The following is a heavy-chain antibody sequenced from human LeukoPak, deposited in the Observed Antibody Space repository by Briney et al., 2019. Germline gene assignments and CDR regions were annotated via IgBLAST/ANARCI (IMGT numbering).Heavy chain of an antibody. CDR3: ATGHITGGTGFDY. CDR2: IDPEDGET. J-gene: IGHJ4*02. CDR1: GYTSTDYY. V-gene: IGHV1-69-2*01. Sequence: ATVKISCKVSGYTSTDYYVHWVQQAPAKGLEWMGLIDPEDGETIYAEEFQGRVSITADTSTHTAYMELSSLRFDDTAVYYCATGHITGGTGFDYWGQGTLVTVSS. D-gene: IGHD1-14*01.